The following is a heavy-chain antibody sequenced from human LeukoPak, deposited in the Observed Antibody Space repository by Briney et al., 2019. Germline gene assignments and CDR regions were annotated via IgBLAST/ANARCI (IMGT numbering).Heavy chain of an antibody. CDR2: INHSGST. Sequence: SETLSLTCAVYGGSFSGYYWSWIRQPPGKGLEWIGEINHSGSTNYNPSLKSRVTISVDTSKNQFSLKLSSVTAADTAVYYCARGRDGSGYRGSYYYYGMDVWGQGTTVTVSS. V-gene: IGHV4-34*01. D-gene: IGHD3-22*01. CDR3: ARGRDGSGYRGSYYYYGMDV. CDR1: GGSFSGYY. J-gene: IGHJ6*02.